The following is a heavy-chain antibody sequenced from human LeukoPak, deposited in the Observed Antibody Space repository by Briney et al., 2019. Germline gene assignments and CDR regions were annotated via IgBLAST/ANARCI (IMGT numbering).Heavy chain of an antibody. CDR1: GFTFSSYS. CDR3: AREGSGSADDY. V-gene: IGHV3-48*04. CDR2: ISSSSSTI. J-gene: IGHJ4*02. D-gene: IGHD3-10*01. Sequence: GGSLRLSCAASGFTFSSYSMNWVRQAPGKGLEWVSYISSSSSTIYYADSVKGRFTISRDNAKNSLYLQMNSVRAEDTAVYYCAREGSGSADDYWGQGTLVTVSS.